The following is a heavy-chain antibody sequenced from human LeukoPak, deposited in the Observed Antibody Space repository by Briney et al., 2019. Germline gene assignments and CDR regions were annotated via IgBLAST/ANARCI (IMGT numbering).Heavy chain of an antibody. D-gene: IGHD5-24*01. CDR3: AREGIDGYNYFDY. Sequence: SGTLSLTCAVSGASIGSSHWWSWVRQPPGKGLEWIGEVYHSGDTNYNPSLRSRVTISADKSNNQFSLGLNSVTAADTAVFYCAREGIDGYNYFDYWGQGTLVTVSS. J-gene: IGHJ4*02. V-gene: IGHV4-4*02. CDR2: VYHSGDT. CDR1: GASIGSSHW.